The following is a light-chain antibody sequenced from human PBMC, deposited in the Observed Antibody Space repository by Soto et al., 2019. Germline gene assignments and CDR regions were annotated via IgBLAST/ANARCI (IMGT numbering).Light chain of an antibody. CDR1: QSVSSN. CDR2: DAS. CDR3: QQYNNWPRT. V-gene: IGKV3-15*01. Sequence: EIAMTQSPATLSVSPGERATLSCRASQSVSSNLAWYQQKSGQAPRLLIYDASTRAAGIPARFSGSGSGTAFTLTISSLQSEDFAVYYCQQYNNWPRTFGQGTKVEIK. J-gene: IGKJ1*01.